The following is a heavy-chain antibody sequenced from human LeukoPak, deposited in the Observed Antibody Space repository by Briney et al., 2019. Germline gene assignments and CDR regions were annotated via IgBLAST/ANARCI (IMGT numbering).Heavy chain of an antibody. V-gene: IGHV6-1*01. Sequence: SQTLSLTCAISGDSVSSNSVTWNWIRQSPSRGLEWLGRTYYRSTWYNDYAVSVRGRITVNPDTSKNQFSLHLNSVTPEDTAVYYCARGYWAHGMNVWGPGTTVTVSS. J-gene: IGHJ6*02. CDR3: ARGYWAHGMNV. CDR1: GDSVSSNSVT. D-gene: IGHD6-13*01. CDR2: TYYRSTWYN.